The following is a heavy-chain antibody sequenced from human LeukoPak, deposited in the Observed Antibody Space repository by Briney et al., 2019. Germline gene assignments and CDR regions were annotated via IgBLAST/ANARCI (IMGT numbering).Heavy chain of an antibody. D-gene: IGHD6-13*01. J-gene: IGHJ3*02. CDR2: FDPEDGET. V-gene: IGHV1-24*01. CDR1: GYTLTELS. CDR3: ATAVFAIAALPLAGAFGI. Sequence: GASVKASCKVSGYTLTELSMHWVRQAPGKGLEWMGGFDPEDGETIYAQKFQGRVTMTEDTSTDTAYMELSSLRSEDTAVYYCATAVFAIAALPLAGAFGIWGQGTMVTVSS.